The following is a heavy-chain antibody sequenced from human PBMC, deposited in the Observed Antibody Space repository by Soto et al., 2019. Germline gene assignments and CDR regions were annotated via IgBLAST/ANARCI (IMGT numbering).Heavy chain of an antibody. CDR2: IYHSGST. CDR1: GGSISSGGYS. Sequence: PSETLSLTCTVSGGSISSGGYSWSWIRQPPGKGLEWIGYIYHSGSTYYNPSLKSRVTISVDRSKNQFSLKLSSVTAADTAVYYCARRFNFIVGANIDAFDIWGQGTMVTVSS. V-gene: IGHV4-30-2*01. J-gene: IGHJ3*02. D-gene: IGHD1-26*01. CDR3: ARRFNFIVGANIDAFDI.